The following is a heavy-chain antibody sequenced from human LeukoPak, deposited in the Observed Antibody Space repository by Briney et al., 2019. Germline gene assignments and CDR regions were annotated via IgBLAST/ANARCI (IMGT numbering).Heavy chain of an antibody. Sequence: ASVKVSCKVSGYTLTELSMHWVRQAPGKGLEWMGGFDPEDGETIYAQKFQGRVTMTEDTSTDTAYMELSSLRSEDTAVYYCATLIPDEGWRWLRAWGQGTLVTVSS. CDR2: FDPEDGET. CDR1: GYTLTELS. CDR3: ATLIPDEGWRWLRA. D-gene: IGHD5-24*01. V-gene: IGHV1-24*01. J-gene: IGHJ5*02.